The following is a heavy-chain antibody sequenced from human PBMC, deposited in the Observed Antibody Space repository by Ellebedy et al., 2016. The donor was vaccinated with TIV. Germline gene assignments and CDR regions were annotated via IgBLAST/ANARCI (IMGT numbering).Heavy chain of an antibody. CDR2: ISDDGSNI. CDR3: AKDRRGGSSSWYYYGMDV. D-gene: IGHD6-13*01. CDR1: GFTISTYG. Sequence: GESLKISCAASGFTISTYGMHWVRQAPGKGLEWVAVISDDGSNIDYADSVKGRFTISGDNSKNTLYLQMNSLRPEDTAVYYCAKDRRGGSSSWYYYGMDVWGQGTTVTVSS. J-gene: IGHJ6*02. V-gene: IGHV3-30*18.